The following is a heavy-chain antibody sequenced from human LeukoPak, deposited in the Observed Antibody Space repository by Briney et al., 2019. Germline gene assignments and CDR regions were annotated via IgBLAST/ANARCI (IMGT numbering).Heavy chain of an antibody. CDR3: ARLRTCSGGSCYGHYYFDY. V-gene: IGHV3-30-3*01. J-gene: IGHJ4*02. CDR1: GFTFSTYA. Sequence: GRSLRLSCAASGFTFSTYAMNWVRQAPGKGLEWVAFISYDGSNKYYADSVKGRFTISRDNSKNTLYLQMNSLRAEDTAVYYCARLRTCSGGSCYGHYYFDYWGQGTLVTVSS. D-gene: IGHD2-15*01. CDR2: ISYDGSNK.